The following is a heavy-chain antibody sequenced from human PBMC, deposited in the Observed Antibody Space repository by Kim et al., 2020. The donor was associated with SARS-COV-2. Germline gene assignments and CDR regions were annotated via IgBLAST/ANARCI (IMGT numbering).Heavy chain of an antibody. V-gene: IGHV3-48*02. Sequence: ADSVKGRFTISRDNAKSSLFLQMNSLRDEDTAVYYCARDLDSADYAPTDVWGPGTTVTVSS. CDR3: ARDLDSADYAPTDV. D-gene: IGHD4-17*01. J-gene: IGHJ6*02.